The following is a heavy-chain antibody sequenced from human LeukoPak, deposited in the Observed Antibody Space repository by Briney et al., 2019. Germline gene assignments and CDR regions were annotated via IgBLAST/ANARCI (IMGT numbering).Heavy chain of an antibody. Sequence: GASVKVSFKSSGYTFTGYYMHWVRQAPGQGLGWMGCINPNSGGTDYAQKFQGRVTITRNTSISAAYMELSSLRSEDTGVYYCARAPMVRGDMMICYYYYMDVWGKGTTVTVFS. J-gene: IGHJ6*03. CDR1: GYTFTGYY. CDR3: ARAPMVRGDMMICYYYYMDV. CDR2: INPNSGGT. D-gene: IGHD3-10*01. V-gene: IGHV1-2*02.